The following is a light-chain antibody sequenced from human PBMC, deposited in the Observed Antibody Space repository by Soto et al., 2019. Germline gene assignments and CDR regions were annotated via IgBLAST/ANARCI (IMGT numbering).Light chain of an antibody. CDR3: QQRTRWPMT. CDR2: DGS. J-gene: IGKJ5*01. Sequence: EIVSTQSPATVSVSPGERVTLSCRASQNLHSFLNWYQQRPGQAPRPLIYDGSKRAAGVPDRISGDGSGTDYTLTISSLEPEDFAVYYCQQRTRWPMTFGQGTRLEIK. V-gene: IGKV3-11*01. CDR1: QNLHSF.